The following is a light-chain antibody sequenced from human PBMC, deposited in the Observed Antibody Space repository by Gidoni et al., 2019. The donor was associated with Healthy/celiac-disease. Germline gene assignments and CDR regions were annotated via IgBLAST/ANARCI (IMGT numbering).Light chain of an antibody. J-gene: IGKJ2*01. Sequence: DIVMTHSPDSLSVSLGARATINCKSSQSVLYSSNNKNYLAWYQQKPGQPPKLPIYWASTRESGVPDRFSGSGSGTDFTLTISSLQAEDVAVYYCQQYYSTPDTFGQXTKLEIK. V-gene: IGKV4-1*01. CDR3: QQYYSTPDT. CDR2: WAS. CDR1: QSVLYSSNNKNY.